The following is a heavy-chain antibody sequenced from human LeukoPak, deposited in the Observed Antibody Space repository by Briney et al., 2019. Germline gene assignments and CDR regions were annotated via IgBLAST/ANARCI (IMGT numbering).Heavy chain of an antibody. CDR3: AKPLRDAGSFNYPYFDF. J-gene: IGHJ4*02. V-gene: IGHV3-23*01. Sequence: GGSLRLSCAASGFTFTNYAMNWVRQAPGKGLEWVSAISGSGGSSSYADSVRGRFTISRDNSNNMLYVQMKSLRDEDTAVYYCAKPLRDAGSFNYPYFDFWGQGTLVTVSS. CDR1: GFTFTNYA. D-gene: IGHD5-24*01. CDR2: ISGSGGSS.